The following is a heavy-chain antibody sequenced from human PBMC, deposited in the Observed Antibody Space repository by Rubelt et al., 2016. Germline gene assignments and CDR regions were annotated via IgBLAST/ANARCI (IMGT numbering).Heavy chain of an antibody. D-gene: IGHD3-16*01. CDR1: SGFISSSSYY. CDR3: ARQSGGACDY. Sequence: QLQLQESGPGLVKPSETLSLTCTVSSGFISSSSYYWGWIRQPPGKGLEWIGSIYYSGSTYYNPSLKSRVTISVDTSKNQLSLKLGSGTGADTAGYYGARQSGGACDYWGQGTLVTVSS. V-gene: IGHV4-39*01. CDR2: IYYSGST. J-gene: IGHJ4*02.